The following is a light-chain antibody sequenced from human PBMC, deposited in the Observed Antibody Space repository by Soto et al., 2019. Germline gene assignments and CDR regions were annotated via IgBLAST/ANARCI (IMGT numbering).Light chain of an antibody. CDR2: GAS. V-gene: IGKV3-20*01. Sequence: DIVLTQFPGTLSLSPGGRATLSCRASQSVSRRLAWYQHRPGQSPRLLISGASMRASGVPVRFSGSGSGTDFTLTISRLEPEDFAVYYCQQYGGSPITFGLGTRLEV. J-gene: IGKJ5*01. CDR3: QQYGGSPIT. CDR1: QSVSRR.